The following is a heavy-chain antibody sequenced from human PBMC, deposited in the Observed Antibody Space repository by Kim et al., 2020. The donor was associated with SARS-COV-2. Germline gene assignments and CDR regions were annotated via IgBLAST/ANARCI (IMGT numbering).Heavy chain of an antibody. CDR2: INPSGGST. CDR1: GYTFTSYY. D-gene: IGHD5-18*01. V-gene: IGHV1-46*01. J-gene: IGHJ6*02. CDR3: ARVLGYSYGLYYYYYGMDV. Sequence: ASVKVSCKASGYTFTSYYMHWVRQAPGQGLEWMGIINPSGGSTSYAQKFQGRVTMTRDTSTSTVYMELSSLRSEDTAVYYCARVLGYSYGLYYYYYGMDVWGQGTTVTVSS.